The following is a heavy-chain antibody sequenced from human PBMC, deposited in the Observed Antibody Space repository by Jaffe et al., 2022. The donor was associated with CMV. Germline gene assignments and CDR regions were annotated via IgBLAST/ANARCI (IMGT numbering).Heavy chain of an antibody. CDR3: ARAEPFSYYYDSSGYIDY. CDR1: GYTFTSYY. CDR2: INPSGGST. D-gene: IGHD3-22*01. V-gene: IGHV1-46*01. J-gene: IGHJ4*02. Sequence: QVQLVQSGAEVKKPGASVKVSCKASGYTFTSYYMHWVRQAPGQGLEWMGIINPSGGSTSYAQKFQGRVTMTRDTSTSTVYMELSSLRSEDTAVYYCARAEPFSYYYDSSGYIDYWGQGTLVTVSS.